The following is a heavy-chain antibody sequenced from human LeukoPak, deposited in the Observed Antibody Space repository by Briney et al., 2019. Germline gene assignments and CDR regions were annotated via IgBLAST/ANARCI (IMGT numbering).Heavy chain of an antibody. Sequence: ASETLSLTCTVSGGSISSSSYYWGWIRQSPGKGLEWIRGAYYRGSPYYDPSLKSRVTISVDTSKNQFSLKLSSVTAADTAVYYCASHSAEYDILTGYHSYNSFDPWGQGILVTVSS. CDR2: AYYRGSP. V-gene: IGHV4-39*01. D-gene: IGHD3-9*01. CDR1: GGSISSSSYY. CDR3: ASHSAEYDILTGYHSYNSFDP. J-gene: IGHJ5*02.